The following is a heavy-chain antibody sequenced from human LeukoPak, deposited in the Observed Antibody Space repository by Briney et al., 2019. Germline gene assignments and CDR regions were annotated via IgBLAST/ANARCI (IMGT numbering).Heavy chain of an antibody. CDR3: ARALNDYDTSGYSYWFGP. V-gene: IGHV3-20*04. D-gene: IGHD3-22*01. J-gene: IGHJ5*02. CDR1: GFTFDDYG. CDR2: TNWNGGSA. Sequence: GGSLRLSCAASGFTFDDYGMSWVRQAPEKGLEWVCGTNWNGGSAGYADSVKGRFTISRDNAKNSLYLQMNSLRAEDTAFYYCARALNDYDTSGYSYWFGPWGQGTLVTVSS.